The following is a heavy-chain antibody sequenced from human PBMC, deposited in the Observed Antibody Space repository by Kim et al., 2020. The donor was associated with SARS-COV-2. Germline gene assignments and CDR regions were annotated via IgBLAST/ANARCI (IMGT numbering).Heavy chain of an antibody. Sequence: GESLKISCQGFGYTFINYWIAWVRQMPGKGLEWMGVIYPGDSDTRYSPSFQGQVTISADKSISTAYLQWSSLKASDTAMYYCAGVHGSGIGSGLDPWGQGTLVTVSS. CDR3: AGVHGSGIGSGLDP. CDR2: IYPGDSDT. V-gene: IGHV5-51*01. J-gene: IGHJ5*01. CDR1: GYTFINYW. D-gene: IGHD3-10*01.